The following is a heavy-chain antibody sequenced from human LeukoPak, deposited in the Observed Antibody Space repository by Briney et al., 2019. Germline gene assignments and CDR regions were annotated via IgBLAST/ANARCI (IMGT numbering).Heavy chain of an antibody. V-gene: IGHV3-48*01. Sequence: GGSLRLSCAASGFTFSSYSMNWVRQAPGKGLEWVSYISSSSSTIYYADSVKGRFTISRDNAKNSLYLQMNSLRAEDTAVYYCERANTPYYDFWSGYRHDAFDIWGQGTMVTVSS. D-gene: IGHD3-3*01. CDR1: GFTFSSYS. J-gene: IGHJ3*02. CDR2: ISSSSSTI. CDR3: ERANTPYYDFWSGYRHDAFDI.